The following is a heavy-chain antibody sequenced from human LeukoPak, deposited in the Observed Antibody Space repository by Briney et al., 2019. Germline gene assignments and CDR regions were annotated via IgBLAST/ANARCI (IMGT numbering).Heavy chain of an antibody. J-gene: IGHJ5*02. CDR3: ARALFPGNGSGSS. Sequence: SETLSLTCTVSGGSISSSSYYWGWIRQPPGKGLEWIGSIYYSGSTYYNPSLKSRVTISVDTSKNQFSLKLSSVTAADTAVYYCARALFPGNGSGSSWGQGTLVTVSS. V-gene: IGHV4-39*07. D-gene: IGHD3-10*01. CDR2: IYYSGST. CDR1: GGSISSSSYY.